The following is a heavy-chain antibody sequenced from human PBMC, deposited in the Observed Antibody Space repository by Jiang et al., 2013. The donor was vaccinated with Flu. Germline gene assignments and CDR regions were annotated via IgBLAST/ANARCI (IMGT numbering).Heavy chain of an antibody. CDR1: GFTFSSYW. CDR3: ARVPIPSWARPRRDY. V-gene: IGHV3-7*03. J-gene: IGHJ4*02. CDR2: IKQDGSEK. Sequence: VQLVESGGGLVQPGGSLRLSCAASGFTFSSYWMSWVRQAPGKGLEWVANIKQDGSEKYYVDSVKGRFTISRDNAKNSLYLQMNSLRAEDTAVYYCARVPIPSWARPRRDYWGQGTLVTVSS. D-gene: IGHD6-6*01.